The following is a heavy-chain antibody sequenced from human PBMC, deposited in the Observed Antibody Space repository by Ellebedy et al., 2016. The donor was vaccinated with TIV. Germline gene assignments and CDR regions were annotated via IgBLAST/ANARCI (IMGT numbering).Heavy chain of an antibody. J-gene: IGHJ4*02. CDR2: ISGGGST. CDR1: GFTFSTYA. Sequence: GESLKISCAASGFTFSTYAMSWVRQAPGKGLEWVSGISGGGSTSYADSVKGRFTISRDNSKNTLSLQMNSLRAEDTAVYYCARMDHRGSGWYFDYWGQGTLVTVSS. CDR3: ARMDHRGSGWYFDY. V-gene: IGHV3-23*01. D-gene: IGHD6-19*01.